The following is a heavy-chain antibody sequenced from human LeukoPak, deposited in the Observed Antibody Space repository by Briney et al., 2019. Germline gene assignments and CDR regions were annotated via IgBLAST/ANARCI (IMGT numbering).Heavy chain of an antibody. D-gene: IGHD3-10*01. J-gene: IGHJ4*02. V-gene: IGHV3-15*01. CDR2: IKSKTDDGTT. CDR1: GFTSSNAW. CDR3: TTATSGSYDY. Sequence: GGTLRLSCAASGFTSSNAWMSWVRQAPGEGQEWGGRIKSKTDDGTTDYAAPVKGRFTISRDDSKNTLYLQMNSLKTEDTAVYYCTTATSGSYDYWGQGTLVTVSS.